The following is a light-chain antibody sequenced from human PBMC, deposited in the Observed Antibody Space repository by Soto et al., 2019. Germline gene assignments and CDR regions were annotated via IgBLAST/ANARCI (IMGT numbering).Light chain of an antibody. J-gene: IGLJ3*02. CDR3: SSFTTTTWV. CDR1: SSDVGDYDY. V-gene: IGLV2-14*01. Sequence: QSALTQPASVSGSPGQSITISCTGTSSDVGDYDYVSWYQQHPGKAPKLMIYEVSSRPSGVSNRFSGSKSGNTASLTISGLQAEDEADYYCSSFTTTTWVFGGGTKVTVL. CDR2: EVS.